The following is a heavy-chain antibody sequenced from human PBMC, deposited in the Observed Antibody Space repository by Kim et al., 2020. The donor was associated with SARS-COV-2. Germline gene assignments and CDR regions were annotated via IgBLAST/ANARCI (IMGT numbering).Heavy chain of an antibody. CDR3: ARDGGVGATTFDS. J-gene: IGHJ4*02. Sequence: KYAEKFQGGVTMTRDTPTNTAKVGVRSLRADDTAVYYCARDGGVGATTFDSWGQGTLVTVSS. D-gene: IGHD1-26*01. V-gene: IGHV1-18*01.